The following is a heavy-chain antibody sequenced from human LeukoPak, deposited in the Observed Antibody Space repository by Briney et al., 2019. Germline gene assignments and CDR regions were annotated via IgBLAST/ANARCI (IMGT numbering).Heavy chain of an antibody. V-gene: IGHV4-34*01. CDR2: INHSGST. CDR3: VREVARASKGYRGDYCDF. D-gene: IGHD3-22*01. J-gene: IGHJ4*02. Sequence: PSETLSLTCAVYGGSFSGYYRSWIRQPPGKGLEWIGEINHSGSTNYNPSLKSRVTISVDTSKNQFSLRLSSVTAADTAVYYCVREVARASKGYRGDYCDFWGQGTLVTVSS. CDR1: GGSFSGYY.